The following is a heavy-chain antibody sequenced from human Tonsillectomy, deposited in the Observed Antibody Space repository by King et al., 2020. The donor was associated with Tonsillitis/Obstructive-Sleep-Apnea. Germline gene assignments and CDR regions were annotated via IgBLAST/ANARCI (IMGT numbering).Heavy chain of an antibody. J-gene: IGHJ6*03. CDR3: ARGRGVPYYYYYYMDV. CDR1: GGSFSGYY. CDR2: INHSGST. V-gene: IGHV4-34*01. Sequence: VQLQQWGAGLLKPSETLSLTCAVYGGSFSGYYWSWIRQPPGKGLEWIGEINHSGSTNYNPSLKSRVTISVDTSKNQFSLKLSSVTAADTAVYYCARGRGVPYYYYYYMDVWGKGTTVTVSS. D-gene: IGHD1-1*01.